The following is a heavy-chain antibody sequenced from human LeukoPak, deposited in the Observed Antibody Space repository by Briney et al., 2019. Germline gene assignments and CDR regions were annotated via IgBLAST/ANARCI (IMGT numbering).Heavy chain of an antibody. D-gene: IGHD4-17*01. CDR1: GGSISSYY. Sequence: SETLSLTCTASGGSISSYYWSWIRQPAGKGLEWIGRIYTSGSTNYNPSLKSRVTMSVDTSKNQFSLKLSSVTAADTAVYYCARDRGEHDYGDMDWFDPWGQGTLVTVSS. V-gene: IGHV4-4*07. CDR2: IYTSGST. J-gene: IGHJ5*02. CDR3: ARDRGEHDYGDMDWFDP.